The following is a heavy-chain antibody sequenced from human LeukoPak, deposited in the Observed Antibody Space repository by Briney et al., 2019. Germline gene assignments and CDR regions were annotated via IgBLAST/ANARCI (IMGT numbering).Heavy chain of an antibody. CDR2: ISAYNGNT. CDR3: ARASESGWREFDY. V-gene: IGHV1-18*01. CDR1: AYTFTSYG. Sequence: ASVKVSCKASAYTFTSYGISWVRQAPGQGLEWMGWISAYNGNTNYAQKFQGRVTMTTDTSTSTAYMELRSLRSDGTAVYYCARASESGWREFDYWGQGTLVTVSS. J-gene: IGHJ4*02. D-gene: IGHD6-19*01.